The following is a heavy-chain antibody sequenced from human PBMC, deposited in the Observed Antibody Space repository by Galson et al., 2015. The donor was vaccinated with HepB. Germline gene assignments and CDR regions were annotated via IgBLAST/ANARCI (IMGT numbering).Heavy chain of an antibody. V-gene: IGHV3-48*04. CDR3: ASRTAMIH. CDR2: ISSSSSTI. CDR1: GFTFSSYS. J-gene: IGHJ4*02. D-gene: IGHD5-18*01. Sequence: SLRLSCAASGFTFSSYSMNWVRQAPGKGLEWVSYISSSSSTIYYADSVKGRFTISRDNAKNSLYLQMNSLRAEDTAVYYCASRTAMIHWGQGTLVTVSS.